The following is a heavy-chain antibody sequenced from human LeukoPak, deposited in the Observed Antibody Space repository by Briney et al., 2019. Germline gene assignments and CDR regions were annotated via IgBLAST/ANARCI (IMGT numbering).Heavy chain of an antibody. Sequence: GASVKVSCKASGYTFTGYYMHWVRQAPGQGFEWMGWINPNSGDTNYAQKFQGRVTMTRDTSISTAHMELSRLRSDDTAVYYCARANPLDCSSTTCLFDYWGQGTLVTVSS. D-gene: IGHD2-2*01. CDR3: ARANPLDCSSTTCLFDY. CDR2: INPNSGDT. CDR1: GYTFTGYY. V-gene: IGHV1-2*02. J-gene: IGHJ4*02.